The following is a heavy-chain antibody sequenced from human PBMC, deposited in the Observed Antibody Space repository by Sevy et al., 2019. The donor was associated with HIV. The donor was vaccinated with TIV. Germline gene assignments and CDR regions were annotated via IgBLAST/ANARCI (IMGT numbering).Heavy chain of an antibody. Sequence: GGSLRLSCAASDFRFSDFAMHWVRQAPGKGLEWVAFISYDGKRTKYADSVKGRFTISRDNAKNSLYLQMDSLRTDDTAVYYCARDLPPSATTVAHFDYWGPGTLVTVSS. J-gene: IGHJ4*02. V-gene: IGHV3-30*03. CDR3: ARDLPPSATTVAHFDY. CDR2: ISYDGKRT. D-gene: IGHD4-17*01. CDR1: DFRFSDFA.